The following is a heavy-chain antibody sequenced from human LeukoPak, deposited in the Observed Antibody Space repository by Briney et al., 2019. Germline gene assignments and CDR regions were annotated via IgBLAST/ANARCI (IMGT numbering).Heavy chain of an antibody. CDR2: IILIFGTA. CDR3: ARAYGDYVHYFDY. J-gene: IGHJ4*02. D-gene: IGHD4-17*01. Sequence: SVKVSCKASGGTFSSYAISWVRQAPGQGLEWMGGIILIFGTANYAQKFQGRVTITADESTSTAYMELSSLRSEDTAVYYCARAYGDYVHYFDYWGQGTLVTVSS. CDR1: GGTFSSYA. V-gene: IGHV1-69*13.